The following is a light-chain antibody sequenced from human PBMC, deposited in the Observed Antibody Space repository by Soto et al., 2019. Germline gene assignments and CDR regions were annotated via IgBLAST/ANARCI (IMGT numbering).Light chain of an antibody. V-gene: IGKV3-20*01. CDR3: LQYGGSSPWT. CDR2: GAF. Sequence: EIVLTQSPGIVSLSPGERVVLSCRASQSVSNLFAAWYQQEPGQAPRLLVYGAFRRASGIPYRFSGSGYGTDFSLTISRLEPEDFAVYYCLQYGGSSPWTFGQGTKVDIK. CDR1: QSVSNLF. J-gene: IGKJ1*01.